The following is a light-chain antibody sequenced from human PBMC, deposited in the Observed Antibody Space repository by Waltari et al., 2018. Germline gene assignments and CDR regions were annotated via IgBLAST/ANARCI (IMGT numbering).Light chain of an antibody. Sequence: EIVMTQSPATLSVSPGERATLPCRASQSVSSNLAWYQQKPGQSPRLLIYCASTRATGIPARFSGSGSGTEFTLTISSLQSEDFAVYYCQQYNNWPQTFGQGTKVEIK. CDR3: QQYNNWPQT. V-gene: IGKV3-15*01. CDR2: CAS. J-gene: IGKJ1*01. CDR1: QSVSSN.